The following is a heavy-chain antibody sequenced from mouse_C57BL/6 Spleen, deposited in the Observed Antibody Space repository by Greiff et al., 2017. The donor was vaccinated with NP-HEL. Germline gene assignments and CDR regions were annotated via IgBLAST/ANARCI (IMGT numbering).Heavy chain of an antibody. V-gene: IGHV5-17*01. CDR1: GFTFSDYG. J-gene: IGHJ4*01. Sequence: EVMLVESGGGLVKPGGSLKLSCAASGFTFSDYGMHWVRQAPEKGLEWVAYISSGSSTIYYADTVKGRFTISRDNAKNTLFLQMTSLRSEYTAMYYCARWLRYYYAMDYWGQGTSVTVSS. CDR3: ARWLRYYYAMDY. D-gene: IGHD1-2*01. CDR2: ISSGSSTI.